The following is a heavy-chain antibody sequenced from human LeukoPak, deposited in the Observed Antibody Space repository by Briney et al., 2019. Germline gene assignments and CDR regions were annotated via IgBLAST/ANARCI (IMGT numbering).Heavy chain of an antibody. J-gene: IGHJ1*01. V-gene: IGHV3-15*01. CDR1: GFTFSSTW. CDR2: IISNSGGGTT. D-gene: IGHD3-16*01. Sequence: GGSLRLSCATSGFTFSSTWMSWVRQASGKGLEWVGRIISNSGGGTTDYAAHVKGRFSISRDDSKNTVYLQMSSLRAEDTGLYYCATPHKSCVLGNWGQGTLVTVTS. CDR3: ATPHKSCVLGN.